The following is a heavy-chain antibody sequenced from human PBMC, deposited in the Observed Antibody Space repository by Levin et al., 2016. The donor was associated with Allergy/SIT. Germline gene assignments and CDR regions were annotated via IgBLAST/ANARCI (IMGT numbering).Heavy chain of an antibody. D-gene: IGHD5-12*01. CDR3: AKFLGVATIKYGMDV. CDR2: ISYDGSNK. V-gene: IGHV3-30*18. Sequence: WIRQPPGKGLEWVAAISYDGSNKYYGDSVKGRFTISRDNSKNTLYLQMNSLRAEDTAVYYCAKFLGVATIKYGMDVWGQGTTVTVSS. J-gene: IGHJ6*02.